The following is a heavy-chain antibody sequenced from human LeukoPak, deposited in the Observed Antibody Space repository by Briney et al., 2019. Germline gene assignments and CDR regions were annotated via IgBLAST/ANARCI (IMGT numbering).Heavy chain of an antibody. J-gene: IGHJ4*02. CDR2: ISSSSSTI. D-gene: IGHD2-2*01. CDR3: SRGIGYCSSASCYDYFDY. V-gene: IGHV3-48*01. Sequence: GGSLRLSCAASGFTFSSYSMNWVRQAPGKGLEWVSYISSSSSTIYYADSVKGRFTISRDNAKNSLYLQMNSLRAEDTAVYYCSRGIGYCSSASCYDYFDYWGQGTLVTVSS. CDR1: GFTFSSYS.